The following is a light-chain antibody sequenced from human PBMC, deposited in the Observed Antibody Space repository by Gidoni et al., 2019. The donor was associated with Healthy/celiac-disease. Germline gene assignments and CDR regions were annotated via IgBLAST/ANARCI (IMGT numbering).Light chain of an antibody. CDR2: AAS. CDR3: QQSYSTLIT. Sequence: DIQMPQSPSSLSASVGDRVTITCRASQSISSYLNWYQQKPGKAPKLLIYAASSLQSGVPSRFSGSGSGTDFTLTISSLQPEEFATYYCQQSYSTLITFGPGTKVDIK. J-gene: IGKJ3*01. CDR1: QSISSY. V-gene: IGKV1-39*01.